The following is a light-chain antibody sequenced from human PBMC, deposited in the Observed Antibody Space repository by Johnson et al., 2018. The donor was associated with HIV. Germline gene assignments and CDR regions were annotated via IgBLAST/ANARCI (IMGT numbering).Light chain of an antibody. CDR3: GAWDSSLRVYV. J-gene: IGLJ1*01. CDR2: ESN. Sequence: QSILTQPPSVSAALGQKVTVSCAGSSSNIGKNYVSWYQQLPGTAHKVLIYESNKRPSGIPDRFSGSKSDTSATLGITGLQTGDEADYYCGAWDSSLRVYVFGTGTKVTVL. V-gene: IGLV1-51*02. CDR1: SSNIGKNY.